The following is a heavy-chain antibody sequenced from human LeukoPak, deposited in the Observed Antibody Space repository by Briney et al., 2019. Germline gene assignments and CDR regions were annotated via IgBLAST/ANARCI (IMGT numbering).Heavy chain of an antibody. CDR1: GGSFSGYY. D-gene: IGHD3-3*01. J-gene: IGHJ1*01. V-gene: IGHV4-34*01. CDR2: INHSGST. Sequence: KSSETLSLTCAVYGGSFSGYYWSWIRQPPGKGLEWIGEINHSGSTNYNPSLKSRVTISVDTSKNQFSLKLSSVTAADTAVYYCASNSMHRITIFGVHPPQPIEY. CDR3: ASNSMHRITIFGVHPPQPIEY.